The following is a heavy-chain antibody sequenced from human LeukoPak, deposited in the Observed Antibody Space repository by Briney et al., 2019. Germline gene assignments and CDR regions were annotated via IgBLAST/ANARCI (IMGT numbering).Heavy chain of an antibody. V-gene: IGHV3-7*01. D-gene: IGHD1-26*01. CDR2: MNIDGSEQ. CDR3: ARDPVEWELLLDY. J-gene: IGHJ4*02. CDR1: GFTFTSYC. Sequence: GGSLRLSCAPSGFTFTSYCMGWVRPAPGERLGWVANMNIDGSEQYYADSAKGRFTISRDNARNSVYLQMNSLRVEDTAVYYCARDPVEWELLLDYWGQGTLVTVSS.